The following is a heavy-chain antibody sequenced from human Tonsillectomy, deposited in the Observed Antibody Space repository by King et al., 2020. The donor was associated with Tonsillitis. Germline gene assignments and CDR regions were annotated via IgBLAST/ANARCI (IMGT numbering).Heavy chain of an antibody. Sequence: QLQESGPGLVKPSETLSLTCTVSGGSMRSSAYYWGWIRQPPGKGLEWIGSIYYSGTTYYSASLNSRVTISEATSKNQFSLKLTSVTAADTAVYYCARRCSSSSCHYDAFDIWGQGTMITVSS. CDR1: GGSMRSSAYY. J-gene: IGHJ3*02. CDR2: IYYSGTT. V-gene: IGHV4-39*01. D-gene: IGHD2-15*01. CDR3: ARRCSSSSCHYDAFDI.